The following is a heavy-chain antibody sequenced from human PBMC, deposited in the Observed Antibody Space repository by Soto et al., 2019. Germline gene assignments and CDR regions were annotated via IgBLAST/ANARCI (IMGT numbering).Heavy chain of an antibody. J-gene: IGHJ6*03. CDR2: ISYDGSNK. CDR1: GFTFSSYA. D-gene: IGHD2-21*02. Sequence: GGSLRLSCAASGFTFSSYAMHWVRQAPGKGLEWVAVISYDGSNKYYADSVKGRFTISRDNSKNTLYLQMNSLRAEDTAVYYCARDPDTVVVTAIHSNYYYYYMDVWGKGTTVTVSS. CDR3: ARDPDTVVVTAIHSNYYYYYMDV. V-gene: IGHV3-30*04.